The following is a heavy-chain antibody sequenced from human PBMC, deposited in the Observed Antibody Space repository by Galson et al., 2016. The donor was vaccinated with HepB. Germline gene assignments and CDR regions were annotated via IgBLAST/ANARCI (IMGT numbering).Heavy chain of an antibody. CDR3: AKEGGSRYFDWLLKKGYFQH. Sequence: SLRLSCAASGFSFSRYAMHWVRQAPGKGLEWVAVISHEGRKKYYADSVKGRFTISRDNSKNSLDLQMSTLRADDTAVYFCAKEGGSRYFDWLLKKGYFQHWGQGTLVTVSS. J-gene: IGHJ1*01. V-gene: IGHV3-30*18. CDR2: ISHEGRKK. D-gene: IGHD3-9*01. CDR1: GFSFSRYA.